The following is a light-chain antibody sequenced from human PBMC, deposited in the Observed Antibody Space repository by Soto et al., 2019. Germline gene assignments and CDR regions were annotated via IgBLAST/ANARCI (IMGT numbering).Light chain of an antibody. J-gene: IGKJ4*01. CDR2: DSS. V-gene: IGKV3-11*01. CDR3: QQRSDWPST. CDR1: QSVGTY. Sequence: EIVLTQSPATLSLSPGERATLSCRASQSVGTYFAWYQQKPGQAPRLLIYDSSNRATGIPARFSGSASGTDFTLTISSLEPEDFAVYYCQQRSDWPSTFGGGTKVGIK.